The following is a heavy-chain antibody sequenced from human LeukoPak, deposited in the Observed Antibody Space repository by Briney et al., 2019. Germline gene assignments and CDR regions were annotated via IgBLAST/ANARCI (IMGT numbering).Heavy chain of an antibody. V-gene: IGHV1-2*02. D-gene: IGHD6-13*01. CDR1: GYTFTGYY. CDR2: INPNSGGT. J-gene: IGHJ4*02. Sequence: GASVKVSCKASGYTFTGYYMHWVRRAPGQGLEWMGWINPNSGGTNYAQKFQGRVTMTRDTSISTAYMELSRLRSDDTAVYYCARVKMRYSSSWYDYWGQGTLVTVSS. CDR3: ARVKMRYSSSWYDY.